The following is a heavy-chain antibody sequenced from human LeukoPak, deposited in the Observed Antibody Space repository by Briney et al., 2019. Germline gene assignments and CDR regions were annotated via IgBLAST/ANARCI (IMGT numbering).Heavy chain of an antibody. J-gene: IGHJ4*02. D-gene: IGHD3-3*01. CDR1: GFTFSDYY. CDR2: ISSSGSTI. CDR3: ARVYYDFWSGYSNNFDY. V-gene: IGHV3-11*04. Sequence: PGGSLRLSCAASGFTFSDYYMSWIRQAPGKGLKWVSYISSSGSTIYYADSVKGRFTISRDDAKNSLYLQMNSLRAEDTAVYYCARVYYDFWSGYSNNFDYWGQGTLVTVSS.